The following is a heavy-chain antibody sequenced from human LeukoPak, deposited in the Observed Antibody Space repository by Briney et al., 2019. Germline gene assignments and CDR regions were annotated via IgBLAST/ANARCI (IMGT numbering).Heavy chain of an antibody. CDR2: INPSGGST. V-gene: IGHV1-46*01. J-gene: IGHJ6*03. D-gene: IGHD3-22*01. Sequence: ASVKVSCKASGYTFTSYYMHWVRQAPGQGLEWMGIINPSGGSTSYAQKFQGRVTMTRDTSTSTVYMELSSLRSEDTDVYYCARGHYYDSSGREDYYYYMDVWGKGTTVTVSS. CDR1: GYTFTSYY. CDR3: ARGHYYDSSGREDYYYYMDV.